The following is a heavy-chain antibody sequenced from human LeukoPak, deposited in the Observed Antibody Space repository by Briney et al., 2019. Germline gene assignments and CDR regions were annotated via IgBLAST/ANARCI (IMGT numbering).Heavy chain of an antibody. D-gene: IGHD2-15*01. CDR2: ISGSGGST. Sequence: GGSLRLSCAASGFTFSSYGMSWVRQAPGKGLEWVSAISGSGGSTYYADSVKGRFTISRDNAKNSLYLQMNSLRAEDTAVYYCARVVVVAAAAMGFDYWGQGTLVTVSS. CDR1: GFTFSSYG. J-gene: IGHJ4*02. V-gene: IGHV3-23*01. CDR3: ARVVVVAAAAMGFDY.